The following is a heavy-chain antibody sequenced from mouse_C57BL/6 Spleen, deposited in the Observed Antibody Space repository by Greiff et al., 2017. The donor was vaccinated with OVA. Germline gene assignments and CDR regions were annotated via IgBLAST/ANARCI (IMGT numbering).Heavy chain of an antibody. D-gene: IGHD1-1*01. J-gene: IGHJ4*01. CDR3: ARNENYGSTMDY. V-gene: IGHV1-50*01. Sequence: VQLQQPGAELVKPGASVKLSCKASGYTFTSYWMQWVKQRPGQGLEWIGEIDPSDSYTNYNQKFKGKATLTVDTSSSTAYMQLSSLTAEDSAVYYCARNENYGSTMDYWGQGTSVTVSS. CDR2: IDPSDSYT. CDR1: GYTFTSYW.